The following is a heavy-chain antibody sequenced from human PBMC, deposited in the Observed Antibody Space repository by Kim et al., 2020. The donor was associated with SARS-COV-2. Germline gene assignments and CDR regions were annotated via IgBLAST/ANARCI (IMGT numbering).Heavy chain of an antibody. CDR3: ASAANHWVLPFDY. Sequence: YADSVKGRFTISKDNPKHTLYLQMNSLRAEDTAVYYCASAANHWVLPFDYWGQGTLVTVSS. V-gene: IGHV3-23*01. J-gene: IGHJ4*02. D-gene: IGHD6-13*01.